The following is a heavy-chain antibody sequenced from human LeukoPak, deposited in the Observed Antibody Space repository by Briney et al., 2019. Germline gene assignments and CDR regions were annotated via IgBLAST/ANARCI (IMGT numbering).Heavy chain of an antibody. V-gene: IGHV3-23*01. CDR1: GFTFSSYA. CDR2: ISGSGGST. CDR3: AKDRNLQLWSPDAFDI. D-gene: IGHD5-18*01. Sequence: TGGSLRLSCAASGFTFSSYAMSWVRQAPGKGLEWVSAISGSGGSTYYADSVKGRFTISRDNSKNTLYLQMNSLRAEDTAVYYCAKDRNLQLWSPDAFDIWGQGTMVTVSS. J-gene: IGHJ3*02.